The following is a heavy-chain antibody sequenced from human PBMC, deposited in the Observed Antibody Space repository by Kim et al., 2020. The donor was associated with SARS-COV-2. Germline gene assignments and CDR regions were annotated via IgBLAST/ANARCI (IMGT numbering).Heavy chain of an antibody. V-gene: IGHV3-74*01. J-gene: IGHJ6*02. Sequence: GGSLRLSCAASGFTFSSYWMHWVRQAPGKGLVWVSRINSDGSSTSYADSVKGRFTISRDNAKNTLYLQMNSLRVEDTAVYYCARSRPSQYYYYGMDVWGQGTTVTVSS. CDR1: GFTFSSYW. CDR2: INSDGSST. CDR3: ARSRPSQYYYYGMDV.